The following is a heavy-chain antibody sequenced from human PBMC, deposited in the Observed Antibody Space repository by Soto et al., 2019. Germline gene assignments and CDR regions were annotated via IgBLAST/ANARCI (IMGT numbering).Heavy chain of an antibody. CDR3: ADPDGGDT. CDR2: INEDGSDN. V-gene: IGHV3-7*02. J-gene: IGHJ4*02. D-gene: IGHD2-21*02. Sequence: EGQLVESGGGLVQPGESLRLSCAASGFTFRNYWMCWVRQAPGKGLEWVASINEDGSDNYYVDSVKGRFTISRDNVKKMVYLQMNSLRAEDTAVYYCADPDGGDTWGQGTLVTVSS. CDR1: GFTFRNYW.